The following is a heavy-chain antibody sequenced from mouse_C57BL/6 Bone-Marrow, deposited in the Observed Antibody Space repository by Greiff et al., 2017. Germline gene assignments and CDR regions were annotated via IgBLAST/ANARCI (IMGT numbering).Heavy chain of an antibody. Sequence: VQLQQSGAELAKPGASVKLSCKASGYTFTSYWMHWVKQRPGQGLEWIGYINPSSGYTKYNQKFKGKATLTADKSSSTAYMQLSSLTYEDSAVDYCAREDYGSSYHFDYWGQGTTLTVSS. CDR2: INPSSGYT. J-gene: IGHJ2*01. V-gene: IGHV1-7*01. D-gene: IGHD1-1*01. CDR1: GYTFTSYW. CDR3: AREDYGSSYHFDY.